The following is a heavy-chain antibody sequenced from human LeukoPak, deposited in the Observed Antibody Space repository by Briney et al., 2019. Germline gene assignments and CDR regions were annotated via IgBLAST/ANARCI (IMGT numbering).Heavy chain of an antibody. CDR1: GGSFSGYY. J-gene: IGHJ4*02. V-gene: IGHV4-34*01. Sequence: SETLSLTCAVYGGSFSGYYWSWIRQPSGKGLEWIGEINHSGSTNYNPSLKSRVTISVDTSKNQFSLKLSSVTAADTAVYYCARVRGYSGFDYWGQGTLVTVSS. CDR3: ARVRGYSGFDY. CDR2: INHSGST. D-gene: IGHD6-13*01.